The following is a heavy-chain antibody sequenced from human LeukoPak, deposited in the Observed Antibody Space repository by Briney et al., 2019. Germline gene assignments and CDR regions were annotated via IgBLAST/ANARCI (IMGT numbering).Heavy chain of an antibody. D-gene: IGHD3-22*01. CDR2: IRSSGCPI. Sequence: GGELRLYWAATGFTYLDYYMSWIRQAPGKGLEGVSYIRSSGCPIHYAVPGKGRFTISRDNAKNSLYLQMNSLRDEDTAVYYCARDPYYYDSSGYYRSLAGYVMDVWGQGTTVTVSS. CDR1: GFTYLDYY. V-gene: IGHV3-11*01. CDR3: ARDPYYYDSSGYYRSLAGYVMDV. J-gene: IGHJ6*02.